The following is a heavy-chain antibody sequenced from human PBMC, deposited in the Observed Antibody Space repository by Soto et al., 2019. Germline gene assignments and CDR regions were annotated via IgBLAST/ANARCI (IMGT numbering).Heavy chain of an antibody. CDR3: ARSPRSSPYFDY. V-gene: IGHV5-51*01. Sequence: LKISCQCSGYTFSNFWIAWVRQLPGKGLEWMGIIYPGDYETRYSPSFHGKVTISADRSIGTAYLQWSSLEASDSAFYFCARSPRSSPYFDYWGQGALVTVSS. J-gene: IGHJ4*02. CDR2: IYPGDYET. CDR1: GYTFSNFW. D-gene: IGHD6-13*01.